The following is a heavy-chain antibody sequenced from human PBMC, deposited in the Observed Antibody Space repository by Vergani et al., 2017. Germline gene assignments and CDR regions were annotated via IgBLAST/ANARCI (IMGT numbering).Heavy chain of an antibody. J-gene: IGHJ4*02. CDR1: GGSFSGYY. CDR3: ARNQGDTAMANLFDY. CDR2: INHSGST. V-gene: IGHV4-34*01. Sequence: QVQLQQRGAGLLKPSETLSLTCAVYGGSFSGYYWSWIRQPPGKGLAWIGEINHSGSTHYTPSLKSRVTISVDTAKNQFSLTLSSVAAADTAVYYCARNQGDTAMANLFDYWGQGTLVTVSS. D-gene: IGHD5-18*01.